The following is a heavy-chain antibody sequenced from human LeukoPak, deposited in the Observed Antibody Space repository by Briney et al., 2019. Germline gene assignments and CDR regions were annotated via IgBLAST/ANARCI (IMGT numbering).Heavy chain of an antibody. CDR3: ARVTGLRFGELYSDY. CDR2: ISAYNGNT. V-gene: IGHV1-18*01. D-gene: IGHD3-10*01. J-gene: IGHJ4*02. CDR1: GYTFTSYG. Sequence: GASVKVSCKASGYTFTSYGISWVRQAPGQGLEWMGWISAYNGNTNYAQKLQGRVTMTTDTSTSTAYMELRSLRSDDTAVYYCARVTGLRFGELYSDYWGQGTLVTVSS.